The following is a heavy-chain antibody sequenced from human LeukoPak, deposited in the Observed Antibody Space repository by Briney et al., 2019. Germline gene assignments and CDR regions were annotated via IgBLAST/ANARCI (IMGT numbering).Heavy chain of an antibody. CDR1: GGSFSGYY. CDR2: INHSGST. CDR3: ARHRSGGSQDDAFDI. J-gene: IGHJ3*02. D-gene: IGHD2-15*01. Sequence: PSETLSLTCAVYGGSFSGYYWSWIRQPPGKGLEWIGEINHSGSTNYNPSLKSRVTISVDTSKNQFSLKLSSVTAADTAVYYCARHRSGGSQDDAFDIWGQGTMVTVSS. V-gene: IGHV4-34*01.